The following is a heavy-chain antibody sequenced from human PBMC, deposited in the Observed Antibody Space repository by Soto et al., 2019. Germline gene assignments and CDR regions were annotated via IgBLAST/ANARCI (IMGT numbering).Heavy chain of an antibody. Sequence: PSETLSLTCTVSGGSISSGGYYWSWIRQHPGKGLEWIGYIYYSGSTYYNPSLKSRVTISVDTSKNQFSLKLSSVTAADTAVYYCARGDYYYGSGSHTGYFDYWGQGTLVTLSS. D-gene: IGHD3-10*01. J-gene: IGHJ4*02. CDR1: GGSISSGGYY. CDR2: IYYSGST. V-gene: IGHV4-31*03. CDR3: ARGDYYYGSGSHTGYFDY.